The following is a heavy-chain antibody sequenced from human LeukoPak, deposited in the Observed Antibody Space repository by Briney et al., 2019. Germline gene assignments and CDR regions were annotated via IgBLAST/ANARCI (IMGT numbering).Heavy chain of an antibody. CDR2: IYYSGST. V-gene: IGHV4-59*08. Sequence: SETLSLTCTVSGGSISSYYWSWIRQPPGKGLEWIGYIYYSGSTYYNPSLESRVTISVDTSKNQFSLKLSSVTAADTAVYYCASLLEWLLADAFDIWGQGTMVTVSS. D-gene: IGHD3-3*01. CDR3: ASLLEWLLADAFDI. J-gene: IGHJ3*02. CDR1: GGSISSYY.